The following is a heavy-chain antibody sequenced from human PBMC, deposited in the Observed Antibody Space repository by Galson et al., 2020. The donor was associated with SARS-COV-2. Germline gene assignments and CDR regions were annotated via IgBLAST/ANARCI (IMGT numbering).Heavy chain of an antibody. J-gene: IGHJ6*02. D-gene: IGHD3-9*01. Sequence: SVKVSCKASGFTFTSSAVQWVRQARGQRLEWIGWIVVGSGNTNYAQKFQERVTITRDMSTSTAYMELSSLRSEDTAVYYCAADLQYYDILVATYYYYGMDVWGQGTTVTVSS. V-gene: IGHV1-58*01. CDR1: GFTFTSSA. CDR2: IVVGSGNT. CDR3: AADLQYYDILVATYYYYGMDV.